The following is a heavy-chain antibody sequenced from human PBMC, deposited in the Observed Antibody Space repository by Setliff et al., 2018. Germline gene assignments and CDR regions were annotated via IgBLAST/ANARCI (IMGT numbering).Heavy chain of an antibody. V-gene: IGHV4-4*09. D-gene: IGHD6-19*01. Sequence: ETLSLTCTVSGGSVRVYYWSWIRQPPGKGLEWLGQIYTSWSTNYNPSLKGRATLSIDASKRQFSLKLTSVTAADTAVYYCARHLYSSGWYFDYWGQGTLVTVSS. J-gene: IGHJ4*02. CDR1: GGSVRVYY. CDR2: IYTSWST. CDR3: ARHLYSSGWYFDY.